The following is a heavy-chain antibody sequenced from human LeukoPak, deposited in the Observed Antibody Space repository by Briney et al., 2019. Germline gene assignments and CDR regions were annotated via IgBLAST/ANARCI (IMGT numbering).Heavy chain of an antibody. V-gene: IGHV3-23*01. CDR3: AKDMDGYKLFDY. CDR2: ISGSGGST. Sequence: GGSLRLSCAASEFTFSSYAMSWVRQAPGKGLEWVSAISGSGGSTYYADSVKGRFTISRDNSKNTLYLQMNSLRAEDTAVYYCAKDMDGYKLFDYWGQGTLVTVSS. J-gene: IGHJ4*02. CDR1: EFTFSSYA. D-gene: IGHD5-24*01.